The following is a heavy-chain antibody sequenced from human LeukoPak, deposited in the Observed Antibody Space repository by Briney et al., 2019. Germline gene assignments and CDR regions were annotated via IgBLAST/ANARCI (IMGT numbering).Heavy chain of an antibody. D-gene: IGHD3-3*01. CDR1: GGSISSGDYY. CDR3: ARAPVGYDFWSGYPPYYYYGMDV. V-gene: IGHV4-30-4*01. Sequence: SQTLSLTCTVSGGSISSGDYYWSWIRQPPGKGLEWIGYIYYIGSTYYNPSLKSRVTISVDTSKNQFSLKLSSVTAADTAVYYCARAPVGYDFWSGYPPYYYYGMDVWGQGTTVTVSS. J-gene: IGHJ6*02. CDR2: IYYIGST.